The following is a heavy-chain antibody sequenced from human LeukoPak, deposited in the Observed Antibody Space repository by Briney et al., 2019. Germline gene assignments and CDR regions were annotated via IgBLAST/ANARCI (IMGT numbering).Heavy chain of an antibody. CDR3: ARDGHVVVPAARKKNSQPGPTYYYFYMDG. D-gene: IGHD2-2*01. J-gene: IGHJ6*03. Sequence: GGSLRLSCAAPGFTVNSYAMSWVRQAPGKGLAWVSLIYTGGVTPYAASAKGRFTISRDNAKNTVYLQMNSLRAEDTALYYCARDGHVVVPAARKKNSQPGPTYYYFYMDGGGKGTTVTV. CDR2: IYTGGVT. CDR1: GFTVNSYA. V-gene: IGHV3-53*01.